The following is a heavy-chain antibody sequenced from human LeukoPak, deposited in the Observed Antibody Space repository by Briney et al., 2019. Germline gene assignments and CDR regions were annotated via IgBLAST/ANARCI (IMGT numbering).Heavy chain of an antibody. V-gene: IGHV1-46*01. CDR1: GYTFTSYH. D-gene: IGHD3-22*01. Sequence: ASVKVSCKASGYTFTSYHMHWVRQAPGQGLEWMGIINPSGGTTNYAQKFRGRVTMTRDMSTSTVYMELSSLRSEDTALYYCARDPGLYYYDSSGYYSATPRYFDLWGRGTLVTVSS. J-gene: IGHJ2*01. CDR2: INPSGGTT. CDR3: ARDPGLYYYDSSGYYSATPRYFDL.